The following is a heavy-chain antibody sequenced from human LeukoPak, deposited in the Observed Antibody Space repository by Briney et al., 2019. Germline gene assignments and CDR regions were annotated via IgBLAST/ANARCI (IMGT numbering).Heavy chain of an antibody. CDR3: ARDPQFYYDSSGYLTYNWFDP. CDR1: GGTLSSYA. CDR2: IIPIFGIA. V-gene: IGHV1-69*13. D-gene: IGHD3-22*01. J-gene: IGHJ5*02. Sequence: SLKVSCKASGGTLSSYAISWVRQAPGQGLEWMGGIIPIFGIANYAQKFQGRVTITADESTSTAYMELSSLRSEDTAVYYCARDPQFYYDSSGYLTYNWFDPWGQGTLVTVSS.